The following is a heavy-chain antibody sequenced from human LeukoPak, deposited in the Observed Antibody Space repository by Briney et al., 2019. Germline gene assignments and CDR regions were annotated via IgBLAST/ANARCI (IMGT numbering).Heavy chain of an antibody. D-gene: IGHD2-15*01. J-gene: IGHJ5*02. CDR3: ASLSEYCSHGSCYLGWFDP. Sequence: SETLSLTCAVYGGSFSGYYWSWIRQPPGKGLEWIGYIYYSGSTNYNPSLKSRVTISVDTSKNQFSLKLSSVTAADTAVYYCASLSEYCSHGSCYLGWFDPWGQGTLVTVSS. CDR1: GGSFSGYY. V-gene: IGHV4-59*01. CDR2: IYYSGST.